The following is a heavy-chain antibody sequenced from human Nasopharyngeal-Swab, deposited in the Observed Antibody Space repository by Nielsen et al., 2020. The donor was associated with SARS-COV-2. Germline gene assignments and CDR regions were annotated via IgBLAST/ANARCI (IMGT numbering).Heavy chain of an antibody. CDR3: ARDPEAVAPFYGMDV. Sequence: ASVKVSCKASGYTFTSYYMHWVRQAPGQGLEWMGIINPSGGSTSYAQKFQGRVTMTRDASTSTVYMELSSLRSEDTAVYYCARDPEAVAPFYGMDVWGQGTTVTVPS. CDR2: INPSGGST. D-gene: IGHD6-19*01. CDR1: GYTFTSYY. V-gene: IGHV1-46*01. J-gene: IGHJ6*02.